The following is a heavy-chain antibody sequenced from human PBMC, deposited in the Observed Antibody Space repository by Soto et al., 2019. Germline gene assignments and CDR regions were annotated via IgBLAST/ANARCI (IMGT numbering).Heavy chain of an antibody. J-gene: IGHJ4*02. CDR2: INHSGST. V-gene: IGHV4-34*01. Sequence: QVQLQQWGAGLLKPSETLSLTCAVYGGSFSGYYWSWIRQPPGKGLEWIGEINHSGSTNYNPSLKSRVTISVDTSKNQFSLNLSSVTAADTAVYYCARGQSSLLLDCWGQGVLVTVAS. D-gene: IGHD2-8*02. CDR3: ARGQSSLLLDC. CDR1: GGSFSGYY.